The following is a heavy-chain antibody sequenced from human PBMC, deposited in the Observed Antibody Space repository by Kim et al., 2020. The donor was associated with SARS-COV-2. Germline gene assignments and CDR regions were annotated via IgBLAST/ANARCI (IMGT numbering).Heavy chain of an antibody. D-gene: IGHD2-15*01. V-gene: IGHV4-31*03. CDR1: GGSISSGGYY. CDR2: IYYSGST. Sequence: SETLSLTCTVSGGSISSGGYYWSWIRQHPGKGLEWIGNIYYSGSTYYNPSLKSRVTISVDTSKNQFSLKLSSVTAADTAVYYCAAGGSVGWSNWFDPWGQGTLVTVSS. CDR3: AAGGSVGWSNWFDP. J-gene: IGHJ5*02.